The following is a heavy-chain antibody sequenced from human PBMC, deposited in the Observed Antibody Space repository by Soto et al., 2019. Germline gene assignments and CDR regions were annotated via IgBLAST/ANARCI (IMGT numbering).Heavy chain of an antibody. Sequence: PGGSLRLSCVASGFSFSTYWMSWVRQVPGTGLEWVANIKADGSETHYVDSVRGRFTISRDNAKTSLYLQVNSLRAEDTAVYYCAKGGHIDFCGQGTLVTVPQ. CDR1: GFSFSTYW. V-gene: IGHV3-7*03. D-gene: IGHD3-16*01. CDR3: AKGGHIDF. J-gene: IGHJ4*02. CDR2: IKADGSET.